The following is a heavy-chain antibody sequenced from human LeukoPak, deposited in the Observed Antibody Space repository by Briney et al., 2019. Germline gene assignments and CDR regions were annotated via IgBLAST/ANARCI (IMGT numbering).Heavy chain of an antibody. D-gene: IGHD2-15*01. Sequence: ASVKVSCKASGYTLTAYYIYWVRQAPGQGLEWMGRINPNSGGTDYAQNFQGRATMIRDTSISTDYMELSRLRSDDTAVYYCARGYCSGGTCYLVENWLDPWGQGTLVTVSS. J-gene: IGHJ5*02. CDR2: INPNSGGT. CDR1: GYTLTAYY. CDR3: ARGYCSGGTCYLVENWLDP. V-gene: IGHV1-2*06.